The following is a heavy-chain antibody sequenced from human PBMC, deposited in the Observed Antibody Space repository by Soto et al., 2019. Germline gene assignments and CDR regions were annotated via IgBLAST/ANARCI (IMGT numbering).Heavy chain of an antibody. CDR3: SRLPLRATTVTTRSSRYYYYGLDV. CDR2: IDPSDSYT. D-gene: IGHD4-17*01. Sequence: PGESLKISCKGSGYSFTSYWIGWVRQMPGKGLEWMVRIDPSDSYTNYSPSFQGHVTISADKSISTAYLQWSSLKASDTAMYYCSRLPLRATTVTTRSSRYYYYGLDVWGQGTTVTVSS. CDR1: GYSFTSYW. J-gene: IGHJ6*02. V-gene: IGHV5-10-1*01.